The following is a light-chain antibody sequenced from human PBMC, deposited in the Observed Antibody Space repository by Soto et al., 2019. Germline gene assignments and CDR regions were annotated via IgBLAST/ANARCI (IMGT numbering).Light chain of an antibody. V-gene: IGKV1-5*03. CDR2: KAS. CDR3: QQYSGYPWT. CDR1: QSLGSW. J-gene: IGKJ1*01. Sequence: DIQMTQSPSTLSASVGDRLTITCRTSQSLGSWLAWYQQKPGKAPKLLIYKASNLEGGVPSRFSGSGSGTEFSLTISTLQPDDFATYYCQQYSGYPWTFGQGTKVEIK.